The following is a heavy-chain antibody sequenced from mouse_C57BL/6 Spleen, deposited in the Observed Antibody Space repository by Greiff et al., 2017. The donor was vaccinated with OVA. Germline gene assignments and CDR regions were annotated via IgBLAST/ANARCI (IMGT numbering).Heavy chain of an antibody. CDR3: ARKRDSSYYYAMDY. CDR1: GYTFTSYW. V-gene: IGHV1-50*01. Sequence: LQLQQPGAELVKPGASVKLSCKASGYTFTSYWMQWVKQRPGQGLEWIGEIDPSDSYTNYNQKFKGKATLTVDTSSSTAYMQLSSLTSEDSAVYYCARKRDSSYYYAMDYWGQGTSVTVSS. D-gene: IGHD2-12*01. J-gene: IGHJ4*01. CDR2: IDPSDSYT.